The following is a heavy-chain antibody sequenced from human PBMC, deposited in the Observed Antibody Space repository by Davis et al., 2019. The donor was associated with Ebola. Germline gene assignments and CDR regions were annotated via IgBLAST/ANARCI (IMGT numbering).Heavy chain of an antibody. Sequence: GESLKISCAASGFTLSGYDMNWVRQAPGKGLEWVAFIRYDGRNKYYADSVKGRFTISRDNSNNTLYLQMNSLRAEDTAVYYCAKEIQYYDLLTGYFKSPGYLEYWGQGTLVTVSS. CDR2: IRYDGRNK. CDR1: GFTLSGYD. CDR3: AKEIQYYDLLTGYFKSPGYLEY. D-gene: IGHD3-9*01. J-gene: IGHJ4*02. V-gene: IGHV3-30*02.